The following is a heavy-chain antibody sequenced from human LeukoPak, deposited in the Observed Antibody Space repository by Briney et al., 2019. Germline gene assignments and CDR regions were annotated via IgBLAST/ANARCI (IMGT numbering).Heavy chain of an antibody. V-gene: IGHV3-23*01. D-gene: IGHD2-21*01. Sequence: GGSLRLSCEASQFTFSRFAMSWIRQAPGTGLEWVSTLSGSGTATYYADSVKGRFTTSRDNSKDTLYLQMDILRADDTAVYYCAKHLGSHSFLFYYMDVWGTGTSVIVSS. CDR3: AKHLGSHSFLFYYMDV. J-gene: IGHJ6*03. CDR2: LSGSGTAT. CDR1: QFTFSRFA.